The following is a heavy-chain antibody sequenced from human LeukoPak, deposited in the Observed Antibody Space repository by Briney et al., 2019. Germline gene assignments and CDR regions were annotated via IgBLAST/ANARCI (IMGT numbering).Heavy chain of an antibody. Sequence: SVKVSCKASGLTFTSSAVQWVRQARGQRLEWIGWIVVGSGNTNYAQKFQERVTITRDMSTSTAYMELSSLRSEDTAVYYCAAGAYDFWSGSIFDYWGQGTLVTVSS. CDR1: GLTFTSSA. D-gene: IGHD3-3*01. V-gene: IGHV1-58*01. CDR2: IVVGSGNT. CDR3: AAGAYDFWSGSIFDY. J-gene: IGHJ4*02.